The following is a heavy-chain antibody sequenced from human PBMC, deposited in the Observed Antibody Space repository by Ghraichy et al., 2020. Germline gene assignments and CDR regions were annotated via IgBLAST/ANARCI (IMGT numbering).Heavy chain of an antibody. J-gene: IGHJ5*02. CDR1: GGSISGSNYY. CDR2: VYYSRSI. CDR3: ARLLVEGTRSEVASP. V-gene: IGHV4-39*07. Sequence: SETLSLTCTVSGGSISGSNYYWGWIRQPPGKGLEWIGSVYYSRSIYYNPSLKSRVTISVDTSKNQFSLKLTSVTAADTAVYYCARLLVEGTRSEVASPWGQGTLLIVSS. D-gene: IGHD1-26*01.